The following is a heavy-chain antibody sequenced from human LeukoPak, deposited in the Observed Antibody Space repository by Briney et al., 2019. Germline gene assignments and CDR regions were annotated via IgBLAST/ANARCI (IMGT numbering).Heavy chain of an antibody. CDR2: ISGSGGST. V-gene: IGHV3-23*01. Sequence: SGGSLKLSCAASAFSFSSYWMHWVRQAPGKGLEWVSVISGSGGSTYYADSVKGRFTISRDNSKNTVYLQMNSLRAEDTAMYYCARDKIVGATKFDSWGQGTLVTVSS. CDR3: ARDKIVGATKFDS. J-gene: IGHJ4*02. CDR1: AFSFSSYW. D-gene: IGHD1-26*01.